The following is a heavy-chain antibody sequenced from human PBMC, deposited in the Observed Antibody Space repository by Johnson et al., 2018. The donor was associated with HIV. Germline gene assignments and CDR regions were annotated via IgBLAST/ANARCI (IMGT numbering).Heavy chain of an antibody. V-gene: IGHV3-20*04. CDR2: INWNGGST. CDR1: GFTFSSYW. CDR3: SYAFDI. Sequence: VQLVESGGGLVKPGGSLRLSCAASGFTFSSYWMNWVRQAPGKGLEWVSGINWNGGSTGYADSVKGRFTISRDDSKNTAYLQMNSLKTEDTAVYYCSYAFDIWGQGTMVTVSS. J-gene: IGHJ3*02.